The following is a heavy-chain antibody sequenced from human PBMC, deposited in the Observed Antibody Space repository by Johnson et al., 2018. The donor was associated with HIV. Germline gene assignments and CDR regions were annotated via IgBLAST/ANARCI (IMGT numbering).Heavy chain of an antibody. CDR1: GFTVSSNY. V-gene: IGHV3-7*01. Sequence: VQLVESGGGLIQPGGSLRLSCAASGFTVSSNYMSWVRQVPGKGLEWVANIKQDGSDKHYVDSVKGRFTISRANAKNSLYLQMSSLRGEDMAVYYCARERWSSYFGAFDIWGQGTMVTLSS. J-gene: IGHJ3*02. CDR3: ARERWSSYFGAFDI. CDR2: IKQDGSDK. D-gene: IGHD3-3*01.